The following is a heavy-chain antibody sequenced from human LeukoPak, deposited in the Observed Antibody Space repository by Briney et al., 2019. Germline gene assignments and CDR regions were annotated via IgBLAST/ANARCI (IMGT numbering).Heavy chain of an antibody. CDR1: GGSISSSSYY. D-gene: IGHD2-15*01. CDR2: IYYSGST. J-gene: IGHJ3*02. V-gene: IGHV4-39*07. CDR3: ARVMLGYCSGGSCYAAFDI. Sequence: SETLSLTCTVSGGSISSSSYYWGWIRQPPGKGLEWIGSIYYSGSTYYNPSLKSRVTISVDTSKNQFSLKLSSVTAADTAVYYCARVMLGYCSGGSCYAAFDIWGQGTMVTVSS.